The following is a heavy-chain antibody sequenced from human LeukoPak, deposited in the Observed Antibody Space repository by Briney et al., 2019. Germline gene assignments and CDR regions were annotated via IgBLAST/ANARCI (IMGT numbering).Heavy chain of an antibody. CDR1: GGSISSYY. CDR2: IYYSGST. Sequence: ASETLSLTCTVSGGSISSYYWSWIRQPPGKGLEWIGYIYYSGSTNYNPSLKSRVTISVDTSKNQFSLKLSSVTAADTAVYYCARVGYYYGSGSYLFDYWGQGTLVTVSS. J-gene: IGHJ4*02. V-gene: IGHV4-59*01. CDR3: ARVGYYYGSGSYLFDY. D-gene: IGHD3-10*01.